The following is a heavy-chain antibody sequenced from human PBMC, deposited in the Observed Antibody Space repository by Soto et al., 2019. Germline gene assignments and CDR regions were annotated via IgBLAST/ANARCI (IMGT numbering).Heavy chain of an antibody. J-gene: IGHJ4*02. V-gene: IGHV3-30*18. Sequence: GGSLRLACAASGFTFSSYGMHWVRQAPGKGLEWVAVISYDGSNKYYADSVKGRFTISRDNSKNTLYLQMNSLRAEDTAVYYCAKIPLIGYCSSTSCGTDDYWAQGTLVTVSS. D-gene: IGHD2-2*01. CDR2: ISYDGSNK. CDR3: AKIPLIGYCSSTSCGTDDY. CDR1: GFTFSSYG.